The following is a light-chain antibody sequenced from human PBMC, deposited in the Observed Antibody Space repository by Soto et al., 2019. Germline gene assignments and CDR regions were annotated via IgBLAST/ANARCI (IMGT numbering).Light chain of an antibody. Sequence: DIQMTQSPSFLSASVGDRVTITCRASQDITNYLAWYLQKPGKAPKLLIYGASTLQSGVPSRFSGSGSGTEFTLTVSSLQPEDFATYYCQQLNAYPHSFGGGTKV. CDR3: QQLNAYPHS. CDR1: QDITNY. V-gene: IGKV1-9*01. CDR2: GAS. J-gene: IGKJ4*01.